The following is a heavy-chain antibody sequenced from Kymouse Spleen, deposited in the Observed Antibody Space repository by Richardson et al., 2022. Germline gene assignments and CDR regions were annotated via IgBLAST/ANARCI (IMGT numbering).Heavy chain of an antibody. Sequence: QVQLVESGGGVVQPGRSLRLSCAASGFTFSSYGMHWVRQAPGKGLEWVAVIWYDGSNKYYADSVKGRFTISRDNSKNTLYLQMNSLRAEDTAVYYCARDQGRDYFDYWGQGTLVTVSS. J-gene: IGHJ4*02. CDR1: GFTFSSYG. CDR2: IWYDGSNK. V-gene: IGHV3-33*01. D-gene: IGHD1-26*01,IGHD3-10*01,IGHD3-16*02. CDR3: ARDQGRDYFDY.